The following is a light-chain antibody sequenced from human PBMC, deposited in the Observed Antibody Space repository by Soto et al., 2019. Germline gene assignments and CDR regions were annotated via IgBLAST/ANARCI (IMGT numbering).Light chain of an antibody. V-gene: IGLV1-44*01. CDR3: AAWDGSLNGWV. CDR2: SNV. CDR1: SSNIGSNT. Sequence: QAVVTQAPSVSGTPGQRVTISCSGSSSNIGSNTVSWYQQVPGTAPKVLIYSNVQRPSGVPDRFSGSKSGTSASLAIGGLQSEDEADYYCAAWDGSLNGWVFGGGTKVTVL. J-gene: IGLJ3*02.